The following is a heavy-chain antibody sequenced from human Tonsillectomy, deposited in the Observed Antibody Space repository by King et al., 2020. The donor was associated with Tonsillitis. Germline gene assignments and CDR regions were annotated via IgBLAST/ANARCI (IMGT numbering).Heavy chain of an antibody. CDR3: ASRDGYNWNYFDY. CDR1: GFTVRSNY. D-gene: IGHD5-24*01. CDR2: TYSGGST. V-gene: IGHV3-53*01. J-gene: IGHJ4*02. Sequence: VQLVESGGGLIQPGGSLRLSCAASGFTVRSNYMSWVRQAPGKGLECVSGTYSGGSTYYADSVKGRFTISRDNSKNTLYLQMNSLRAEDTAVYYCASRDGYNWNYFDYWGQGTLVTVSS.